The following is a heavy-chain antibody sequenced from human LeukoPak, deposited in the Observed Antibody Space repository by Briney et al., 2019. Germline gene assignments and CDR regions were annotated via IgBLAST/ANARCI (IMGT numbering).Heavy chain of an antibody. J-gene: IGHJ6*03. CDR2: IWYDGSNK. D-gene: IGHD3-16*01. CDR1: GFTFSSYG. V-gene: IGHV3-33*06. Sequence: PGGSLRLSCAASGFTFSSYGMHWVRQAPGKGLEWVAVIWYDGSNKYYADSVKGRFTISRDNSKNTLYLQMNSLRAEDTAVYYCAKGEGYYYYYMDVRGKGTTVTVSS. CDR3: AKGEGYYYYYMDV.